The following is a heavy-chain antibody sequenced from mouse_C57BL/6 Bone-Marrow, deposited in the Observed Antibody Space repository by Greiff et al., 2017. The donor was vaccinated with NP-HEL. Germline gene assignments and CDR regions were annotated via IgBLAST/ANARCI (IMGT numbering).Heavy chain of an antibody. CDR1: EYEFPSHD. CDR3: AIYYGNGYYAMDY. CDR2: INSDGGST. J-gene: IGHJ4*01. Sequence: EVKLMESGGGLVQPGESLKLSCESNEYEFPSHDMSWVRKTPEKRLELVAAINSDGGSTYYPDTMERRFIISRDNTKKTLYLQMSSLRSEDTALYYCAIYYGNGYYAMDYWGQGTSVTVSS. D-gene: IGHD2-1*01. V-gene: IGHV5-2*01.